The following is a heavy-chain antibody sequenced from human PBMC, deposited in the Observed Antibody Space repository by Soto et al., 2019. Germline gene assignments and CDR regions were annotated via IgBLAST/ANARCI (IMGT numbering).Heavy chain of an antibody. CDR2: ISGRGGST. D-gene: IGHD4-17*01. CDR1: GFTFSSYA. Sequence: EVQLLESGGGLVQPGGSLRLSCAASGFTFSSYAMSWVRQAPGKGLEWVSAISGRGGSTYYADSVKGRFTISRDNSKNTLYLQMNSLRAEYTAVYYCAKGITRDYGGNSGGLCDLWGRGTLVTVSS. J-gene: IGHJ2*01. CDR3: AKGITRDYGGNSGGLCDL. V-gene: IGHV3-23*01.